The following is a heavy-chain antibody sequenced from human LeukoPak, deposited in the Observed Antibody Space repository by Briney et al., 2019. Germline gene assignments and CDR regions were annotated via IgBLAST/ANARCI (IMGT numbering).Heavy chain of an antibody. J-gene: IGHJ4*02. Sequence: GGSLRLSCAASGFTVSSNYMSWVRQAPGKGLEWVSSISSSSDYIYYADSVKGRFTISRDNAKNSLYLHMNSLRAEDTAVYYCARRTSDDYWGQGTLVTVSS. CDR1: GFTVSSNY. CDR3: ARRTSDDY. D-gene: IGHD3-3*01. V-gene: IGHV3-21*01. CDR2: ISSSSDYI.